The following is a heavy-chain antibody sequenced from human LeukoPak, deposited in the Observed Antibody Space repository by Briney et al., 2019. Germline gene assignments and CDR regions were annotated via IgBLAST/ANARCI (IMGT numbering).Heavy chain of an antibody. CDR2: IFHTGST. Sequence: PSETLSLTCTVSGGSISSGSYYWNWIRHPAGTGLEYIGRIFHTGSTNYNPSLKSRVTMSVDTSSNQFSLNLTSVTAAYTAVYYCARGPLGGESFDIWGQGTMVTVSS. CDR1: GGSISSGSYY. J-gene: IGHJ3*02. V-gene: IGHV4-61*02. D-gene: IGHD3-16*01. CDR3: ARGPLGGESFDI.